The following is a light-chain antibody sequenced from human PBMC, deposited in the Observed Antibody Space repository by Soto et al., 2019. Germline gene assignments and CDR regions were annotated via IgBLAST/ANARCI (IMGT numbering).Light chain of an antibody. Sequence: QLVLTQSPSASASLGASVKLTCTLSSGHSSYAIAWHQQQPEKGPRYLMKLNSDGSHSKGDGIPDRFSGSSSGAERYLTISSLQSEEEADYYCQTWGTGIPWVFGGGTKLTVL. CDR2: LNSDGSH. V-gene: IGLV4-69*01. CDR1: SGHSSYA. CDR3: QTWGTGIPWV. J-gene: IGLJ3*02.